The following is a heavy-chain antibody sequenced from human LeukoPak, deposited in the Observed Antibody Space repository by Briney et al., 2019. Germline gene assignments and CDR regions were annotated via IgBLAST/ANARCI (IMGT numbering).Heavy chain of an antibody. D-gene: IGHD3-16*01. V-gene: IGHV4-59*01. CDR3: ARGGYDYVWGSYRIKNWFDP. CDR2: IYYSGST. J-gene: IGHJ5*02. Sequence: ETPSLTCTVSGGSISSYYWSWIWQPPGKGLEWIGYIYYSGSTNYNPSLKSRVTISVDTSKNQFSLKLSSETAADTAVYYCARGGYDYVWGSYRIKNWFDPCGQRALFSASS. CDR1: GGSISSYY.